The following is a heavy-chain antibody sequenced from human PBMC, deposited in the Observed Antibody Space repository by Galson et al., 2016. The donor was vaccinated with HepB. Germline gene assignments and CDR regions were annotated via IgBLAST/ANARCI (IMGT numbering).Heavy chain of an antibody. Sequence: SLRLSCAASGFTFSSYWMHWVRHAPGEGLVWVSRISGDGNITTYADSVKGRFTVSRDTSRVYLQMSSLTPADTGLYYCARDYSYSSNWPGYWGQGTLVIVSS. J-gene: IGHJ4*02. D-gene: IGHD7-27*01. CDR3: ARDYSYSSNWPGY. CDR1: GFTFSSYW. V-gene: IGHV3-74*01. CDR2: ISGDGNIT.